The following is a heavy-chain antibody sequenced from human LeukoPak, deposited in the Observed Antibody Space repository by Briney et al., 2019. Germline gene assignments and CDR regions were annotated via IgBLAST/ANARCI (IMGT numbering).Heavy chain of an antibody. J-gene: IGHJ4*02. Sequence: GGSLRLSCAASGFTFSSYAMHWVRQAPAKGLEWVAVILYDGSNKYYADSVKGRFTISRDNSKNTLYLQMNRLRAEDTAVYYCAKAGYSGRPIDYWGQGTLVTVSS. CDR3: AKAGYSGRPIDY. CDR1: GFTFSSYA. D-gene: IGHD5-12*01. V-gene: IGHV3-30-3*01. CDR2: ILYDGSNK.